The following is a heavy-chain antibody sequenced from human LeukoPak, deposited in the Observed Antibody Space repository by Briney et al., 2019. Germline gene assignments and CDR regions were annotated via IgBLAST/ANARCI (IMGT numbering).Heavy chain of an antibody. J-gene: IGHJ4*02. Sequence: GGSLRLSCAASGFTFSSYSMSWVRQAPGKGLEWVSAISGSGGSTYYADSVKGRFTISRDNSKNTLYLQMNSLRAEDTAVYYCAKGDSSGYYGLFDYWGQGTLVTVSS. V-gene: IGHV3-23*01. CDR2: ISGSGGST. D-gene: IGHD3-22*01. CDR3: AKGDSSGYYGLFDY. CDR1: GFTFSSYS.